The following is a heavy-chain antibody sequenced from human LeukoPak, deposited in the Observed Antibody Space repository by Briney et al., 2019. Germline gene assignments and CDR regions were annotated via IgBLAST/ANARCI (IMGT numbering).Heavy chain of an antibody. J-gene: IGHJ4*02. CDR1: GGTFSSYA. V-gene: IGHV1-69*13. CDR2: IIPIFGTA. Sequence: SVKVSCKASGGTFSSYAISWVRQAPGQGLEWMGGIIPIFGTANYAQKFQGRVTITADESTSTAYMELSSLKASDTAMYYCARPGNSGSYYNYWGQGTLVTVSS. CDR3: ARPGNSGSYYNY. D-gene: IGHD1-26*01.